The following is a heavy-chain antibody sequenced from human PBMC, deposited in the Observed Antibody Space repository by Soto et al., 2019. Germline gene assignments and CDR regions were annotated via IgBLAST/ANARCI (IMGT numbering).Heavy chain of an antibody. CDR1: GYTFTSYY. V-gene: IGHV1-46*01. J-gene: IGHJ4*02. CDR3: ATLGGEYSYGPGY. CDR2: INPSGGST. Sequence: QVQLVQSGAEVKKPGASVKVSCKASGYTFTSYYMHWVRQAPGQGLEGMGIINPSGGSTSYAQKFQGRVTMTRDTSTSRVYLELSSLRSEDTAVYYCATLGGEYSYGPGYWGQGTLVTVSS. D-gene: IGHD5-18*01.